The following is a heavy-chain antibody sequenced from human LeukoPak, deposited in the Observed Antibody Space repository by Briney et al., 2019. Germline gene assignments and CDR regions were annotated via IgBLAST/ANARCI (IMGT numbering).Heavy chain of an antibody. CDR1: GGSISRGGYY. CDR3: ARNTCSGGSCYQDY. D-gene: IGHD2-15*01. J-gene: IGHJ4*02. V-gene: IGHV4-31*03. CDR2: IYYSGST. Sequence: SQTLSLTCTVSGGSISRGGYYWSCIRHHPGKCLEWLGYIYYSGSTYYNPSLKSRVTISVDTSKNQFSLKLSSVTAADTAVYYCARNTCSGGSCYQDYWGQGTLVTVSS.